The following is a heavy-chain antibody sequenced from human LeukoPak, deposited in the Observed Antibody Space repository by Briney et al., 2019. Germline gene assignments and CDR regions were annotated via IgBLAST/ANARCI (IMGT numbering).Heavy chain of an antibody. CDR2: ISSSSSYI. D-gene: IGHD4-17*01. CDR1: GFTLSSYE. V-gene: IGHV3-21*01. J-gene: IGHJ4*02. Sequence: PGGSLRLSCAASGFTLSSYEMNWVRQAPGKGLEWVSSISSSSSYIYYADSVKGRFTISRDNAKNSLYLQMNSLRAEDTAVYYCAVFTVTGFDYWGQGTLVTVSS. CDR3: AVFTVTGFDY.